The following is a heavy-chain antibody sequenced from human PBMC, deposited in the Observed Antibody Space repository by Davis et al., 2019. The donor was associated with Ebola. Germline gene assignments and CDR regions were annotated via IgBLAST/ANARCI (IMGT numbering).Heavy chain of an antibody. V-gene: IGHV3-74*01. CDR3: GWAGKGTFSAFDI. J-gene: IGHJ3*02. D-gene: IGHD1-1*01. CDR2: ITSDGSST. Sequence: GESLKISCAASGFTFSSYWMHWVRQAPGKGLVWVSRITSDGSSTRYADSVKGRFTISRDNAKNTLYLQMNSLKTEDTAVYYCGWAGKGTFSAFDIWGQGTMVTVSS. CDR1: GFTFSSYW.